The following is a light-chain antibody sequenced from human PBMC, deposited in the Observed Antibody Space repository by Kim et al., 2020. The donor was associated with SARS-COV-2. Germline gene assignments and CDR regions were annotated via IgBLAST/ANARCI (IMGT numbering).Light chain of an antibody. CDR2: AAS. V-gene: IGKV1-27*01. J-gene: IGKJ1*01. CDR3: QKYISAPWT. Sequence: DTQMTQSPSSLSASVGDRVTITCRASQDIANSLAWYQQKPGKVPKVLIYAASTLQSGVPSRFSGSGSGTEFTLTIGSLQTEDVATYYCQKYISAPWTFGPGTKVDIK. CDR1: QDIANS.